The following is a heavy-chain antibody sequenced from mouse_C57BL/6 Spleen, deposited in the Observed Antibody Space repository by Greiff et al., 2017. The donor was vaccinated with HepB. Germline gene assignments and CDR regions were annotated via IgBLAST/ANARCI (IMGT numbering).Heavy chain of an antibody. CDR1: GYAFTNYL. CDR2: INPGSGGT. D-gene: IGHD1-1*01. J-gene: IGHJ1*03. Sequence: QVHVKQSGAELVRPGTSVKVSCKASGYAFTNYLIEWVKQRPGQGLEWIGVINPGSGGTNYNEKFKGKATLTADKSSSTAYMQRSSLTSEDSAVYFCARRDYYGSSFRYWYFDVWGTGTTVTVSS. CDR3: ARRDYYGSSFRYWYFDV. V-gene: IGHV1-54*01.